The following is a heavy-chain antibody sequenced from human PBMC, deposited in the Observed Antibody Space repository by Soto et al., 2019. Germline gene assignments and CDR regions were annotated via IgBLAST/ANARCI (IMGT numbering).Heavy chain of an antibody. V-gene: IGHV1-2*04. CDR1: GYTFTGYY. CDR3: ARMAAAGPYYYYGMDV. CDR2: INPNSGGT. J-gene: IGHJ6*02. D-gene: IGHD6-13*01. Sequence: QVPLVQSGAEVKKPGASVKVSCKASGYTFTGYYMHWVRQAPGQGLEWMGWINPNSGGTNYAQKFQGWVTMTRDTSISTAYMELSRLRSDDTAVYYCARMAAAGPYYYYGMDVWGQGTTVTVSS.